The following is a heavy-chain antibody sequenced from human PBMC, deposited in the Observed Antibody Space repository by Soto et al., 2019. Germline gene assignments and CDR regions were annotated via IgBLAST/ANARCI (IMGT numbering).Heavy chain of an antibody. V-gene: IGHV1-18*01. J-gene: IGHJ4*02. CDR3: AREGGHIQPFDY. Sequence: QVQLVQSGAEVKRPGASVKVSCKTSGYTFTSYGITWVRQAPGQGLEWMGWISAYNGNTNYAQKFQGRVTMTTDTSTSTAYMELRSLRSDDTAMYHCAREGGHIQPFDYWGQGTLVTVSS. CDR2: ISAYNGNT. CDR1: GYTFTSYG. D-gene: IGHD1-26*01.